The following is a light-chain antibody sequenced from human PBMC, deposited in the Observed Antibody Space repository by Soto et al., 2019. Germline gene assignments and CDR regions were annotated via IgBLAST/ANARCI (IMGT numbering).Light chain of an antibody. CDR3: QQSYSTPRA. Sequence: DIQMTQSPSSLSASVGHRVSITCRASQSISNFLNWYQHKPGKAPRLLIYASSILESGVPSRFSGSGSGTDFTLTISSLQPEDFATYYCQQSYSTPRAFGQGTKVELK. J-gene: IGKJ1*01. CDR1: QSISNF. V-gene: IGKV1-39*01. CDR2: ASS.